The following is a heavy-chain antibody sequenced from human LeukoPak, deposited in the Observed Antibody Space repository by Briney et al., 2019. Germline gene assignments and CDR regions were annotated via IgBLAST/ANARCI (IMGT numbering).Heavy chain of an antibody. V-gene: IGHV3-23*01. CDR3: AKGDGTYYYDSIADY. J-gene: IGHJ4*02. CDR2: ISGSGGST. D-gene: IGHD3-22*01. Sequence: PGGSLRLSCAASGFTFNNYAMSWVRQAPGKGLEWVSAISGSGGSTYYADSMKGRFTISRDNSKNTLYLQMNSLRAEDTAVYYCAKGDGTYYYDSIADYWGQGTLVTVSS. CDR1: GFTFNNYA.